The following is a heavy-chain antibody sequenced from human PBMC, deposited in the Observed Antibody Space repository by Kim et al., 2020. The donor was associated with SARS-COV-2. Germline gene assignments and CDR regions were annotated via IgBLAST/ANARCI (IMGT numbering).Heavy chain of an antibody. CDR2: IWYDGSNK. D-gene: IGHD5-12*01. V-gene: IGHV3-33*06. Sequence: RGSLRLSCAASGFTFSSYGMHWVRQAPGKGLEWVAVIWYDGSNKYYADSVKGRFTISRDNSKNTLYLQMNSLRAEDTAVYYCAKDRNNGGYGTFDYWGQGTLVTVSS. J-gene: IGHJ4*02. CDR3: AKDRNNGGYGTFDY. CDR1: GFTFSSYG.